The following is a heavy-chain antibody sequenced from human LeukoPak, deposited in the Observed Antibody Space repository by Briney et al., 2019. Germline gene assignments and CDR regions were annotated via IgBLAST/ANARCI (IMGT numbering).Heavy chain of an antibody. CDR1: GYTFTGYY. D-gene: IGHD4-17*01. V-gene: IGHV1-2*02. J-gene: IGHJ6*02. Sequence: ASVKVSCKASGYTFTGYYMHWVRQAPGQGLEWMGWINPNTGVTNYAQKFQGRVTLTRDTSIITAYMELTRLRSDETAVYYCARDRTTVTTGHYGMDVWGQGTTVTVSS. CDR2: INPNTGVT. CDR3: ARDRTTVTTGHYGMDV.